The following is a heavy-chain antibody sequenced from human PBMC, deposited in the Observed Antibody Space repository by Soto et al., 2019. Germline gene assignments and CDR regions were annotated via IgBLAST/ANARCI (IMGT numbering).Heavy chain of an antibody. J-gene: IGHJ5*02. V-gene: IGHV4-34*01. CDR2: INHSGST. Sequence: QVQLQQWGAGLLKPSETLSLTCAVYGGSFSGYYWSWIRQPPGKGLEWVGEINHSGSTNYNPSIKSRVTISVDTSKNQFSLKLSSVTAADTAVYYCARADDYGDYVREGGFDPWGQGTLVTVSS. CDR3: ARADDYGDYVREGGFDP. CDR1: GGSFSGYY. D-gene: IGHD4-17*01.